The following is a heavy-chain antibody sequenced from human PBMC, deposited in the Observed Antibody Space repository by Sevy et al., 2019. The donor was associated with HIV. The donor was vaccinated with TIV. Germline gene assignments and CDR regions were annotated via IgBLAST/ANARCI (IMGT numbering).Heavy chain of an antibody. CDR2: IYTSGST. CDR1: GGSISSGSYY. J-gene: IGHJ5*02. V-gene: IGHV4-61*02. D-gene: IGHD6-19*01. CDR3: ARASSSGWYNGWFDP. Sequence: SETLSLTCTVSGGSISSGSYYWSWIRQPAGKGLEWIGRIYTSGSTNYNPSLKSRVTISVETSRNQFSLKLSSVTAADTAVYYWARASSSGWYNGWFDPWGQGTLVTVSS.